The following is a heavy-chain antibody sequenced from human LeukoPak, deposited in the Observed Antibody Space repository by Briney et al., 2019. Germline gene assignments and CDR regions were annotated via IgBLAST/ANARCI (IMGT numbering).Heavy chain of an antibody. CDR2: INHSGST. J-gene: IGHJ4*02. CDR1: GGSFSGYY. V-gene: IGHV4-34*01. D-gene: IGHD3-16*02. CDR3: ARVGVWGSYRPNGYGY. Sequence: ASETLSLTCAVYGGSFSGYYWSWLRQPPGKGLEWIGEINHSGSTNYNPSLKSRVTISVDTPKNQFSLKLSSVTAADTAVYYCARVGVWGSYRPNGYGYWGQGTLVTVSS.